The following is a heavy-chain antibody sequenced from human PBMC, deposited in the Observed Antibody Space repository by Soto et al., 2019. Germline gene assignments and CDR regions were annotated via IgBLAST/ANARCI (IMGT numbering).Heavy chain of an antibody. CDR1: GFTFTTAW. Sequence: GGSLRLSCVASGFTFTTAWMNWIRQTPGKGLEWVGRIKSKNNGGTTYFAAPVKGRFAISRDDFKNMVYLEMNSLQTEDTAIYYCTTDSYITSIIVRFDYWGHGTLVTVSS. D-gene: IGHD3-22*01. V-gene: IGHV3-15*07. CDR3: TTDSYITSIIVRFDY. J-gene: IGHJ4*01. CDR2: IKSKNNGGTT.